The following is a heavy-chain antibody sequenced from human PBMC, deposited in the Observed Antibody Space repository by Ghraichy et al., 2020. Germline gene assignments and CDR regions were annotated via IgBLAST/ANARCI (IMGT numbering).Heavy chain of an antibody. J-gene: IGHJ4*02. Sequence: LSLTCAASGFTFSSYAMSWVRQAPGKGLEWVSAISGSGGSTYYADSVKGRFTISRDNSKNTLYLQMNSLRAEDTAVYYCAKDRITMIVVDYWGQGTLVTVSS. CDR2: ISGSGGST. CDR3: AKDRITMIVVDY. D-gene: IGHD3-22*01. V-gene: IGHV3-23*01. CDR1: GFTFSSYA.